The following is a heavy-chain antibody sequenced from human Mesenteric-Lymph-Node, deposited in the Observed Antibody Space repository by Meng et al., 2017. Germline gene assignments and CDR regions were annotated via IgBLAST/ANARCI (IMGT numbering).Heavy chain of an antibody. J-gene: IGHJ6*02. CDR3: ARYSGGYYYFGMDV. CDR2: IKADGSEK. CDR1: GFTFSSYA. V-gene: IGHV3-7*01. Sequence: GESLKISCAASGFTFSSYAMSWVRQAPGKGLEWVARIKADGSEKDYVDSVKGRFTISRDNAKNSLYLQLNSLRAEDTAVYYCARYSGGYYYFGMDVWGQGTTVTVSS. D-gene: IGHD1-26*01.